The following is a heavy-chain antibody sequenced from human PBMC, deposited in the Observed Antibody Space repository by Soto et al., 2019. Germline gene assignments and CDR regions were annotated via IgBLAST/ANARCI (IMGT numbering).Heavy chain of an antibody. Sequence: SETLSLICAVSGGSFTSNNWWTWVRQPPGQGLEWIGEIYRTGSTNYNPSLKSRVTISLDKSENQFSLKVTSLTAADTAVYYCESRDPGTSVDYWGQGTLVTVSS. CDR3: ESRDPGTSVDY. CDR1: GGSFTSNNW. D-gene: IGHD1-7*01. J-gene: IGHJ4*02. CDR2: IYRTGST. V-gene: IGHV4-4*02.